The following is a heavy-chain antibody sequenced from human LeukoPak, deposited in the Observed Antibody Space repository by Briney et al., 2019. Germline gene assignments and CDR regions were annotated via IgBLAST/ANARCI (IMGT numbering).Heavy chain of an antibody. J-gene: IGHJ4*02. Sequence: GGSLRLSCAASGFTFSSYWMHWVRQAPGKGLVWVSRISSDGSTTTYTDSVKGRITISRDNAKNTLYLQMNSLRAEDTAVYYCIRSRVGYFDYSGQGTLVTVSS. V-gene: IGHV3-74*01. CDR1: GFTFSSYW. CDR3: IRSRVGYFDY. D-gene: IGHD1-26*01. CDR2: ISSDGSTT.